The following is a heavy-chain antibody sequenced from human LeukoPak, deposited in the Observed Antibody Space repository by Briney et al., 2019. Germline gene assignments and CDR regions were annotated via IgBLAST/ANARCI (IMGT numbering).Heavy chain of an antibody. D-gene: IGHD2-2*02. J-gene: IGHJ4*02. V-gene: IGHV4-59*01. CDR1: GGSISSYY. CDR2: IDYSGTT. CDR3: ARDREYCSSTSCYRAFDY. Sequence: PSETLSLTCTVSGGSISSYYWTWIRQPPGKGLQWIGYIDYSGTTNYNPSLKSRVTISVDTSKNQFSLKLSSVTAADTAVYYCARDREYCSSTSCYRAFDYWGQGTLVTVSS.